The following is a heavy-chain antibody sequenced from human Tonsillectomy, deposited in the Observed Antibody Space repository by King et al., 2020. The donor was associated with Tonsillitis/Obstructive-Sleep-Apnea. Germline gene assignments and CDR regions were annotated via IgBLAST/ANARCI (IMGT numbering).Heavy chain of an antibody. D-gene: IGHD6-6*01. V-gene: IGHV3-7*01. CDR2: IKYVGSEK. CDR3: VRDGDSSSGAFDI. CDR1: GFTFSNYW. Sequence: VQLVESGGGLVQPGGSLRLSCAASGFTFSNYWMSWVRQAPGKGLEWVANIKYVGSEKYYVDSVKGRFTISRDNAKTSLYLQLNRLRGDDTAVYYCVRDGDSSSGAFDIWGQGTMVTVSS. J-gene: IGHJ3*02.